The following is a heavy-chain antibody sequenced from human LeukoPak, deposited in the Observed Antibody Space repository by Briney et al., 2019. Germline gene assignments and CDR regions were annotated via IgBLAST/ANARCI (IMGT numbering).Heavy chain of an antibody. D-gene: IGHD3-22*01. V-gene: IGHV4-4*07. CDR1: GGSISSYY. CDR3: ARELKYYYDSSGYYSYYFDY. Sequence: SETLSLTRTVSGGSISSYYWSWIRQPAGKGLEWIGRIYTSGSTNYNPSLKSRVTMSVDTSKNQFSLKLSSVTAADTAVYYCARELKYYYDSSGYYSYYFDYWGQGTLVTVSS. J-gene: IGHJ4*02. CDR2: IYTSGST.